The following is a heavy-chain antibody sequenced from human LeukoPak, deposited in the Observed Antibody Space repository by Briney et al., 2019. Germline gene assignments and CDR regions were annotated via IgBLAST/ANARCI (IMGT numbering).Heavy chain of an antibody. CDR2: IKSKSGGT. Sequence: ASVKVSCKASGYTFTGYYMHWVRQAPGQGLEWVGWIKSKSGGTNYAQKFQGRVIMTRDTSINTAYLELNRLTSDDTAVYYCARGLDRVAGDNWGQGTLVTVSS. J-gene: IGHJ4*02. CDR3: ARGLDRVAGDN. D-gene: IGHD6-19*01. V-gene: IGHV1-2*02. CDR1: GYTFTGYY.